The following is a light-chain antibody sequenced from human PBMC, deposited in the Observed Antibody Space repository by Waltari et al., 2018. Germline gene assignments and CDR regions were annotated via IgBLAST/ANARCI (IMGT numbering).Light chain of an antibody. J-gene: IGLJ3*02. CDR1: GPNIGDTS. Sequence: QSVLTQPPSASGTPGQRVTISCSGSGPNIGDTSVYWYHQLPGMTPKLLIHRDDERPSGVPDRFSGSKSGTSASLAISGLRSEDAGDYYCAAWDDSLSGRVFGGGTKLTVL. CDR2: RDD. V-gene: IGLV1-47*01. CDR3: AAWDDSLSGRV.